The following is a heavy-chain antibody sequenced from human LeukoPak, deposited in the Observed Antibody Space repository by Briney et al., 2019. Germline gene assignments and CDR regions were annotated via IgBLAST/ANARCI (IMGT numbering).Heavy chain of an antibody. CDR2: VYYTGNT. V-gene: IGHV4-61*08. Sequence: SETLSLTCTVSGDPINIHTDYKWTWIRQPPGKGLEWIGYVYYTGNTNYNPSFQSRVTISVDTSKNQFSLKLTSVTAADTAVYYCAREYSAFDYCGQGTQVTVSS. CDR3: AREYSAFDY. CDR1: GDPINIHTDYK. D-gene: IGHD5-12*01. J-gene: IGHJ4*02.